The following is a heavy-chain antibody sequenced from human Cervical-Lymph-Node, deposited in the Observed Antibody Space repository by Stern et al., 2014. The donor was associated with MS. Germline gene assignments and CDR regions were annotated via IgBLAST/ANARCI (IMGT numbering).Heavy chain of an antibody. CDR3: TRSSDHYDMGNDY. CDR1: GYTFTTYY. V-gene: IGHV1-46*03. J-gene: IGHJ4*02. Sequence: QVQLVQSGAAVKKPGASVKISCKSSGYTFTTYYTHWVRQAPGHGLEWMGVINPRGGSTTYAQKFQDRVTMTRDTSTSTVYMELSSLRSEDTAVYYCTRSSDHYDMGNDYWGQGTLVTVSS. CDR2: INPRGGST. D-gene: IGHD3-22*01.